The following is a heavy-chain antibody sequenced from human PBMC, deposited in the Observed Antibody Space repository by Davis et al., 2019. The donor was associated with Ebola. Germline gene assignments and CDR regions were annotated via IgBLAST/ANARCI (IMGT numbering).Heavy chain of an antibody. CDR3: ARRRYYYDSSGYYLHDAFDI. CDR2: ICYSGST. Sequence: MPSETLSLTCTVSGDSIGSSSYYWGWIRQPPGKGLEWIGSICYSGSTYYNLSLKSRVTISVDTSKNQFSLKLSSVTAADTAVYYCARRRYYYDSSGYYLHDAFDIWGQGTMVTVSS. V-gene: IGHV4-39*01. J-gene: IGHJ3*02. D-gene: IGHD3-22*01. CDR1: GDSIGSSSYY.